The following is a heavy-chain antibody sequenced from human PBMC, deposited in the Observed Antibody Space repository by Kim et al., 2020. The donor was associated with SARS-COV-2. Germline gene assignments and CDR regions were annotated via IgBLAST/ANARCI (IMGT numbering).Heavy chain of an antibody. CDR2: INPNSVGT. CDR1: GYTFTGYY. J-gene: IGHJ6*01. V-gene: IGHV1-2*02. Sequence: ASVKVSCKASGYTFTGYYMHWVRQAPGQGLEWMGWINPNSVGTKYAEKFQGRATMTRDTSISTAYMDLSRVRSDDTAVYYGARVGESCSGGTCYSSYFYG. CDR3: ARVGESCSGGTCYSSYFYG. D-gene: IGHD2-15*01.